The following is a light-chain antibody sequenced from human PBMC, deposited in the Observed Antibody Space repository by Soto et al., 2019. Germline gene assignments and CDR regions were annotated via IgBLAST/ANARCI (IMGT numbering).Light chain of an antibody. CDR2: AAS. Sequence: DIQMTQSPSSLSASVGDRVTITCRASQSISTYINWYQQKPGKAPRLLIYAASSLQSGVPSRFSGSGSGTDFTLTISSLEREDFATYICQQTDSLPRTFGQGTKVDIK. V-gene: IGKV1-39*01. J-gene: IGKJ1*01. CDR1: QSISTY. CDR3: QQTDSLPRT.